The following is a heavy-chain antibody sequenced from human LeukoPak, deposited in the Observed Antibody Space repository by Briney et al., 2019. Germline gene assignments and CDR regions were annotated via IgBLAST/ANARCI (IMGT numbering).Heavy chain of an antibody. CDR2: MNSDGTTT. D-gene: IGHD1-7*01. V-gene: IGHV3-74*01. CDR3: ARAFEYKWNWFDY. J-gene: IGHJ4*02. Sequence: GGSLRLSCAASGFTFSSYWLLWVRQAPGKGLVWVSRMNSDGTTTNYADSVKGRFTISRDNGKNTLYLQMNSLGAEDTAVYYCARAFEYKWNWFDYWGQGTLVTVSS. CDR1: GFTFSSYW.